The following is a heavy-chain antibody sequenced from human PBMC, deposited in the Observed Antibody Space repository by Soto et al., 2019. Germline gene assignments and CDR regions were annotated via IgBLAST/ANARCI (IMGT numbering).Heavy chain of an antibody. Sequence: QVQLVQSGAEVKKPGSSVKVSCKASGGTFSSYAISWVRQAPGHGLEWMGGNIPIFGTANYAQKFQGRVTITADESTSTAYMELSSLRSEDTAVYYCARTSTSYSSGWYGAFDIWGQGTMVTVSS. CDR3: ARTSTSYSSGWYGAFDI. CDR1: GGTFSSYA. CDR2: NIPIFGTA. D-gene: IGHD6-19*01. V-gene: IGHV1-69*01. J-gene: IGHJ3*02.